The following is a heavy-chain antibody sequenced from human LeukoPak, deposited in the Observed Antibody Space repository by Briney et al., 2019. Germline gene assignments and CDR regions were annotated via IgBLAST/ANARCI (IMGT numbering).Heavy chain of an antibody. CDR2: INPSGHWT. Sequence: GASVKVSCKAFGYTFTNYYMHWVRQAPGQGLEWMGLINPSGHWTSYAQKFQGRVTLTRDVSTSTDYLELSSLRSEDTAVYYCTRDTGTTGEVKFDPWGQGTLVTVSS. CDR3: TRDTGTTGEVKFDP. J-gene: IGHJ5*02. V-gene: IGHV1-46*01. D-gene: IGHD4-17*01. CDR1: GYTFTNYY.